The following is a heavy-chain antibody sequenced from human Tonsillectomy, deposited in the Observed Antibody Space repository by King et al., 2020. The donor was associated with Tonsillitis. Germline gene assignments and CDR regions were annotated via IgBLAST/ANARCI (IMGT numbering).Heavy chain of an antibody. CDR2: ICSSSSYT. CDR3: ARAYYDSSGYYAEYYFDY. D-gene: IGHD3-22*01. Sequence: VQLVESGGGLVKPGGSLRLSCAASGFTFSDYYMSWIRQAPGKGLEWVSYICSSSSYTNYADSVKGRFPISRDNAKNSLYLQMNTLRAEETAVYYCARAYYDSSGYYAEYYFDYWGQGTLVTVSS. V-gene: IGHV3-11*06. CDR1: GFTFSDYY. J-gene: IGHJ4*02.